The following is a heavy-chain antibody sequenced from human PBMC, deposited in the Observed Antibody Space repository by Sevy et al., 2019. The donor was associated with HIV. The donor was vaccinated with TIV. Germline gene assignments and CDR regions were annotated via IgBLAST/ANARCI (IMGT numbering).Heavy chain of an antibody. V-gene: IGHV4-34*01. Sequence: SETLSLTCVVYTGSFSGYYWSWIRQPPGKGLEWIGEINHSGSPNYNPSLKSRVTISADTSKNQFSLKLSSVTAADTAVYYCATRRGHLSFDYWGQGTLVTVSS. CDR3: ATRRGHLSFDY. J-gene: IGHJ4*02. CDR1: TGSFSGYY. CDR2: INHSGSP.